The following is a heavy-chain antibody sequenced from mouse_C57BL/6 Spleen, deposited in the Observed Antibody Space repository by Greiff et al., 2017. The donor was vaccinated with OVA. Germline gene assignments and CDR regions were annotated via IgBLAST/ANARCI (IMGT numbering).Heavy chain of an antibody. Sequence: QVQLQQSGAELVRPGASVKLSCKASGYTFTDYYINWVKQRPGQGLEWIARIYPGSGNTYYNEKFKGKATLTAEKSSSTAYMELSSLTSEDSAVYVCARYYCDGGSDWYFDVWGTGTTVTVSS. V-gene: IGHV1-76*01. CDR2: IYPGSGNT. CDR1: GYTFTDYY. D-gene: IGHD1-1*01. J-gene: IGHJ1*03. CDR3: ARYYCDGGSDWYFDV.